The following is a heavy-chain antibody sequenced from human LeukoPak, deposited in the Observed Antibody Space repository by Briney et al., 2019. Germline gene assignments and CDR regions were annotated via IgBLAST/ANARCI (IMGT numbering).Heavy chain of an antibody. CDR1: GYSISSGYY. V-gene: IGHV4-38-2*02. D-gene: IGHD6-13*01. J-gene: IGHJ5*02. CDR3: ARDGGSYSSSRWFDP. CDR2: IYHSGST. Sequence: SETLSLTCTVSGYSISSGYYWGWIRQPPGKGLEWIGSIYHSGSTCYNPSLKSRVTISVDTSKNQFSLKLSSVTAADTAVYYCARDGGSYSSSRWFDPWGQGTLVTVSS.